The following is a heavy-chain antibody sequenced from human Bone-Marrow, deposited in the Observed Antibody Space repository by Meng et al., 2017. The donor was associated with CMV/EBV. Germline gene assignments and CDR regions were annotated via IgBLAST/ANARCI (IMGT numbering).Heavy chain of an antibody. CDR3: ASSLYCSSTSCYPWENYYYYGMDV. J-gene: IGHJ6*02. CDR1: GYTFTSYD. D-gene: IGHD2-2*01. V-gene: IGHV1-8*01. CDR2: MNPNSGNT. Sequence: ASVKVSCKASGYTFTSYDINWVRQATGQGLEWMGWMNPNSGNTGYAQKFQGRGTMTRNTSISTAYMELSSLRSEDTAVYYCASSLYCSSTSCYPWENYYYYGMDVWGQGTTVTVSS.